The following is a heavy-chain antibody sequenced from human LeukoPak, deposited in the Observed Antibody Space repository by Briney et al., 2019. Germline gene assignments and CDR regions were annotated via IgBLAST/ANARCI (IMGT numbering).Heavy chain of an antibody. CDR2: IGSDYKT. CDR1: GFTYSTYA. V-gene: IGHV3-23*01. D-gene: IGHD3-10*02. Sequence: GGSLRLSCAASGFTYSTYAMTWVRQAPGKGLEWVSSIGSDYKTHYSESVKGRFAISRDNSQSTVFLQMNSLRAEDTALYYCAKDLHYHVAMDVWGQGTAVTVSS. J-gene: IGHJ6*02. CDR3: AKDLHYHVAMDV.